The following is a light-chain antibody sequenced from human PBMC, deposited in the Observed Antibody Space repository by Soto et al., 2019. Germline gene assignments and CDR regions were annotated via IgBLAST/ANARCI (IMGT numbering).Light chain of an antibody. J-gene: IGKJ1*01. CDR2: DAS. CDR3: QQYGSSPWT. CDR1: QSVSSN. Sequence: EIVMTQSPATLSVSPGERATLSCRASQSVSSNLAWYQQKPGLAPRLLIYDASSRATGIPDRFSGSGSGTDFTLTISRLEPEDFAVYYCQQYGSSPWTFGQGPKVDIK. V-gene: IGKV3D-20*01.